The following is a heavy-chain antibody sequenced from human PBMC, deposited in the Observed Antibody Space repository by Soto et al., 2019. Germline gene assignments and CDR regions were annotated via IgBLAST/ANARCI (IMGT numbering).Heavy chain of an antibody. J-gene: IGHJ3*01. CDR1: GGSINSGGYS. CDR3: VRQPAATASYSYAV. CDR2: IYHTGTT. V-gene: IGHV4-30-2*02. D-gene: IGHD1-26*01. Sequence: SETLSLTCTVSGGSINSGGYSWTWFRQPPGKGLEWIGFIYHTGTTYYNPSLKSRVTISVDRSKNQFSLKLNSVTAADTAVYYCVRQPAATASYSYAVRGQGPIVT.